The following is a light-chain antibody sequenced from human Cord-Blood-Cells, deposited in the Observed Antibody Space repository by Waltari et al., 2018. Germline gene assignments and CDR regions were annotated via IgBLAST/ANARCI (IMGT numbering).Light chain of an antibody. V-gene: IGLV2-14*01. J-gene: IGLJ3*02. CDR3: SSYTSSSTRV. CDR1: RSDVGGYNS. CDR2: KVS. Sequence: QSALTQPASVYGSPGQSLTTPCPGTRSDVGGYNSFSWYQQHPGKAPKLMIYKVSNRPSGVSNRFSGSKSGNTASLTISGLQADDEADYYCSSYTSSSTRVFGGGTKLTVL.